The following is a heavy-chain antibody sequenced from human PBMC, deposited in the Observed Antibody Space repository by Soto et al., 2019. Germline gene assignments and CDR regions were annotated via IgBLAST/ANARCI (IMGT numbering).Heavy chain of an antibody. V-gene: IGHV3-30*18. CDR2: ILYDGSNN. CDR1: GFTFSTYG. CDR3: AKDGGRGYVDY. J-gene: IGHJ4*02. Sequence: GGSLILSCAASGFTFSTYGMYWVRQAPGKGLEWVALILYDGSNNYYADSVKGRFTISRDNSKNTLYLQMSSLRAEDTAVYYCAKDGGRGYVDYWGQGILVTVSS. D-gene: IGHD3-16*01.